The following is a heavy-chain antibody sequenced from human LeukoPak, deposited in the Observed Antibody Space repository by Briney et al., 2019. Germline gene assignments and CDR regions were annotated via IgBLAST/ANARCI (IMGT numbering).Heavy chain of an antibody. J-gene: IGHJ4*02. CDR2: ISGGSDYI. CDR1: GFTFSNYN. V-gene: IGHV3-21*06. CDR3: ARLDESEGDY. Sequence: GGSLRLSCSASGFTFSNYNMNWVRQAPGKRLEWVASISGGSDYIEYADSVKGRFTISRDNAKNSLFLQISNLSAEDTAVYYCARLDESEGDYWGQGTLLTVSS.